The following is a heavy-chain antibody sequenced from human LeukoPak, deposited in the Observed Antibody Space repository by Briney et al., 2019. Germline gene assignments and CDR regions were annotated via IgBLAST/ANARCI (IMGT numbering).Heavy chain of an antibody. V-gene: IGHV3-7*01. Sequence: PGGSLRLSCAASGFTFNSFWMSWVRQAPGKGLEWVANIKQDGSEKNYVDSVKGRFTISRDNAKNSLYLQMNSLRAEDTAVYYCARGGSYRYFDYWGQGTLVTVSS. CDR1: GFTFNSFW. CDR2: IKQDGSEK. D-gene: IGHD1-26*01. CDR3: ARGGSYRYFDY. J-gene: IGHJ4*02.